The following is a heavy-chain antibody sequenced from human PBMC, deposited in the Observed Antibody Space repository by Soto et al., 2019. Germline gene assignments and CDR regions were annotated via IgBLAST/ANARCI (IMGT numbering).Heavy chain of an antibody. Sequence: GSLRLSCAASGFTFRNYGMHWVRQAPGKGLEWVAVISYDGNTKYHSDSVKGRFTISRDNSKDTLYLQMNSLRAEDTALYYCAKEGSRDWPPYGYHYGMDVCGRGTTVTVSS. D-gene: IGHD6-19*01. J-gene: IGHJ6*02. V-gene: IGHV3-30*18. CDR2: ISYDGNTK. CDR3: AKEGSRDWPPYGYHYGMDV. CDR1: GFTFRNYG.